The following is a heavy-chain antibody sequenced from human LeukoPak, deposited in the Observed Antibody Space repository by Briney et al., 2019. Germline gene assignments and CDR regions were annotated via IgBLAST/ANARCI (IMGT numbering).Heavy chain of an antibody. CDR1: GYTFTGYY. Sequence: ASVKVSCKASGYTFTGYYIHWVRQAPGQGLEWMGWISAYNGNTNYAQKLQGRVTMTTDTSTSTAYMELRSLRSDDTAVYYCAREGREYGDYKLDYWGQGTLVTVSS. V-gene: IGHV1-18*04. D-gene: IGHD4-17*01. CDR3: AREGREYGDYKLDY. CDR2: ISAYNGNT. J-gene: IGHJ4*02.